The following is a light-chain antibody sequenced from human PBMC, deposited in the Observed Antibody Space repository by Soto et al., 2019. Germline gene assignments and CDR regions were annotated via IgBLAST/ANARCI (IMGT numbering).Light chain of an antibody. CDR2: EVN. J-gene: IGLJ2*01. Sequence: QSALTQPPSASGSPGQSVTISCTGTSSTIGDFNSVSWYQHHPDKAPKLVIYEVNKRPSGVPDRLSGSKSGNTASLTVSGLQAEDEADYYCSSYAGSNCLFGGGTKLTVL. CDR1: SSTIGDFNS. V-gene: IGLV2-8*01. CDR3: SSYAGSNCL.